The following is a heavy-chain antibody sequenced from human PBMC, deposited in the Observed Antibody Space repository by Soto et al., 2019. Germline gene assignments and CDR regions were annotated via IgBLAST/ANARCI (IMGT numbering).Heavy chain of an antibody. Sequence: LETLSLTCTVSGGSISSYYWSWIRQPPGKGLEWIGYIYYSGSTNYNPSLKSRVTISVDTSKNQFSLKLSSVTAADTAVYYCASSGSGIRYYYYGMDVWGQGTTVTVSS. CDR2: IYYSGST. CDR1: GGSISSYY. CDR3: ASSGSGIRYYYYGMDV. D-gene: IGHD3-10*01. J-gene: IGHJ6*02. V-gene: IGHV4-59*01.